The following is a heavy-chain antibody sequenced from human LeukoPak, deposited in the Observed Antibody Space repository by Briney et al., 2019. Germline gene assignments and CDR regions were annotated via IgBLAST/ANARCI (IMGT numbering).Heavy chain of an antibody. CDR1: GGSITSYF. J-gene: IGHJ4*02. CDR3: ARDRLFGSGHRYFDY. CDR2: IYTSGST. Sequence: SETLSLTCTVSGGSITSYFWSWIRRPAGKGLEWIGRIYTSGSTNYNPSLKSRVTMSVDTSKNQFSLKLSSVTAADTAVYYCARDRLFGSGHRYFDYWGQGTLVTVSS. V-gene: IGHV4-4*07. D-gene: IGHD3-22*01.